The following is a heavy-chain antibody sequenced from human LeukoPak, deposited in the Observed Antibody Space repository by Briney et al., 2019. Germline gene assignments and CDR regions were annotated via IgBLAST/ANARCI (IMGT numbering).Heavy chain of an antibody. V-gene: IGHV4-31*03. CDR1: GGSISRGGYY. CDR3: ASKRFIAVAGFDY. CDR2: IYYSGST. J-gene: IGHJ4*02. D-gene: IGHD6-19*01. Sequence: SDTLSLTCTLSGGSISRGGYYWGWIRQHPGKGREWIGYIYYSGSTYSNPSLKRRATISVDTSKNQSSLKPSSVTAADTAVYYCASKRFIAVAGFDYWGQGTLVTVSS.